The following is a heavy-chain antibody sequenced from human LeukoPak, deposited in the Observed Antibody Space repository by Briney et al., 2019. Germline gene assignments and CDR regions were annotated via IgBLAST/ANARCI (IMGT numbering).Heavy chain of an antibody. CDR1: GFTFSSYA. D-gene: IGHD6-19*01. V-gene: IGHV3-64*01. CDR3: ARGISSGWWYWYFDL. Sequence: GGSLRLSCAASGFTFSSYAMHWVRQAPGKGLEYVSAISSSGGSTYYANSVKGRFTISRDNSKNTLYLQMGSLRAEDMAVYYCARGISSGWWYWYFDLWGRGTLVTVSS. CDR2: ISSSGGST. J-gene: IGHJ2*01.